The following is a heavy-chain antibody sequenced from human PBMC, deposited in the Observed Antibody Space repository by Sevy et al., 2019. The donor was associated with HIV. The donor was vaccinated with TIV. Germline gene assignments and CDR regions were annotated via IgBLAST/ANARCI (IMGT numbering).Heavy chain of an antibody. J-gene: IGHJ4*02. CDR1: GFSFHAYW. D-gene: IGHD6-13*01. CDR3: ARAIAAAAGF. CDR2: INQDGSTN. Sequence: GESLKISCAGSGFSFHAYWMHWVRQAPGKGLEWLATINQDGSTNYYADSVKGRFTISRDNAKNLVYLQMNSLRPEDTGLYYCARAIAAAAGFWGQGTLVTVSS. V-gene: IGHV3-7*01.